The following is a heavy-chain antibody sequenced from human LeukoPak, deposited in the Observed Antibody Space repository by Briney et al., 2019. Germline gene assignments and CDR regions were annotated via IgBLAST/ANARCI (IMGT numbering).Heavy chain of an antibody. J-gene: IGHJ4*02. V-gene: IGHV4-31*03. CDR1: GGSISSGGYY. CDR2: IYYSGST. Sequence: SQTLSLTCTVSGGSISSGGYYWSWIRQHPGKGLEWIGYIYYSGSTYYNPSLKSRVTISVDTSKNQFSLKLSSVTAADTAVYYCARGVAAAGTTYYFDYWGQGTLVTVSS. D-gene: IGHD6-13*01. CDR3: ARGVAAAGTTYYFDY.